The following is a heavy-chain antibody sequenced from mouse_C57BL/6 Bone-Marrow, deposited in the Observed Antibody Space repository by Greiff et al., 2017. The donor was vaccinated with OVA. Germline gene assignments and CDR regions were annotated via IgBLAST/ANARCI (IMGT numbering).Heavy chain of an antibody. CDR2: IDPENGDT. CDR1: GFNIKDDY. J-gene: IGHJ4*01. D-gene: IGHD2-3*01. V-gene: IGHV14-4*01. Sequence: VQLQQSGAELVRPGASVKLSCTASGFNIKDDYMHWVKQRPEPGLEWIGWIDPENGDTEYASKFQGKATITADTSSNTAYLQLSSLTSEDTAVYYCTTDEPRAMDYWGQGTSVTVSS. CDR3: TTDEPRAMDY.